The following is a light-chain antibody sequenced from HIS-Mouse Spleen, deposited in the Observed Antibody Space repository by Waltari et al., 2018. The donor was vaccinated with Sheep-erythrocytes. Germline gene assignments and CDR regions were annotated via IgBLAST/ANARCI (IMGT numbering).Light chain of an antibody. CDR2: WAS. Sequence: DIVMTQSPDSLVVSLGERATINCKSSQSVLYRSNNKNYLAWYQQKPGQPPKLLIYWASTRESGVPDRFSGSGSGTDFTLTISSLQAEDVAVYYCQQYYSTPFTFGPGTKVDIK. CDR1: QSVLYRSNNKNY. J-gene: IGKJ3*01. V-gene: IGKV4-1*01. CDR3: QQYYSTPFT.